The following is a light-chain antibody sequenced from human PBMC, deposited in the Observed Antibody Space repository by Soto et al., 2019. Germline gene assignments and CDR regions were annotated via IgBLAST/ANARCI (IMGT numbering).Light chain of an antibody. V-gene: IGKV3-11*01. CDR2: DAS. CDR1: QSVSSY. J-gene: IGKJ3*01. CDR3: QQYGDSPLT. Sequence: EIVLTQSPATLSLSPGERATLSCRASQSVSSYVAWYQQKAGQAPRLLIYDASNRATGIPARFSGSGSGTDFTLTISRLEPEDFGVYYCQQYGDSPLTSGPGTKVDIK.